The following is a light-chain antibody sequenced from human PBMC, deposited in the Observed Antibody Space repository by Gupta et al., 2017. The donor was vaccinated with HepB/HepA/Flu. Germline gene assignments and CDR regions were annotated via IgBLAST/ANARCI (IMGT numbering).Light chain of an antibody. J-gene: IGLJ1*01. CDR2: DVS. V-gene: IGLV2-11*01. CDR1: SSDVGGYNY. Sequence: QSALPQPRSVSGSPGQSVTISCTGTSSDVGGYNYVSWYQQHPGKAPKLMIYDVSKRPSGVPDRFSGSKSGNTASLTIAGGQAEDEDDYYCGSDAGSCVFGTGTKVTVL. CDR3: GSDAGSCV.